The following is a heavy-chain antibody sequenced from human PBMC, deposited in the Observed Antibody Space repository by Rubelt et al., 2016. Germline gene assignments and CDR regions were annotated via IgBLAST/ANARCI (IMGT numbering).Heavy chain of an antibody. CDR3: AQKGSENYYKN. J-gene: IGHJ4*02. CDR2: LSAYNGKN. CDR1: GYTFTSYG. V-gene: IGHV1-18*01. D-gene: IGHD3-10*01. Sequence: QVQLVQSGAEVKKPGASVKVSCKASGYTFTSYGINWVRQAPGHGPEWVGWLSAYNGKNFYAQNVQGRATMTMEPPTRTSYMWLRRLGSDYTAGDYCAQKGSENYYKNWGQGTLVTVSS.